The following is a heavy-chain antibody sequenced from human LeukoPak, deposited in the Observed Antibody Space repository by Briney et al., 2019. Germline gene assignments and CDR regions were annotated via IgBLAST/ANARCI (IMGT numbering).Heavy chain of an antibody. CDR3: ARTAIVYYHYYYMDV. CDR1: GYTFTSYY. CDR2: INPSGGST. D-gene: IGHD2-21*02. Sequence: ASVKVSCKASGYTFTSYYMHWVRQAPGQGLEWMGIINPSGGSTSYAQKFHGRVTMTRDTSTSTVYMELSGLRSEDTAVYYCARTAIVYYHYYYMDVWGKGTTVTNSS. V-gene: IGHV1-46*01. J-gene: IGHJ6*03.